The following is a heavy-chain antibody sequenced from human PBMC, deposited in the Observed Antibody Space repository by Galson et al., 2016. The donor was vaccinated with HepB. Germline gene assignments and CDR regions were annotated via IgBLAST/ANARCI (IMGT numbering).Heavy chain of an antibody. D-gene: IGHD2-2*01. V-gene: IGHV3-23*01. CDR1: GFTFNSYA. J-gene: IGHJ4*02. CDR2: ISGSGGIR. Sequence: SLRLSCAASGFTFNSYAMHWVRQAAGKGLAWVSLISGSGGIRHYADSAKGRFTISRDNSENTVYLQMDSLRAEDTAVYYCAKDTNPWGYAPHDWGQGTLVSVSS. CDR3: AKDTNPWGYAPHD.